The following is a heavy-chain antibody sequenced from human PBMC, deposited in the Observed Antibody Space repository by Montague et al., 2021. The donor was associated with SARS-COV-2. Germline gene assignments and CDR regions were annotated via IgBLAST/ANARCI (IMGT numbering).Heavy chain of an antibody. J-gene: IGHJ4*02. Sequence: CAISGDSVSSNSVSWDWIRQYPSRGLEWLGRTYYRSKWSNEYALSVKSRITITPDTSKNQLSLQLTSVTPEDTAVYYCTRAVRGVQDYWGQGSLVTVSS. V-gene: IGHV6-1*01. CDR2: TYYRSKWSN. CDR3: TRAVRGVQDY. CDR1: GDSVSSNSVS. D-gene: IGHD3-10*01.